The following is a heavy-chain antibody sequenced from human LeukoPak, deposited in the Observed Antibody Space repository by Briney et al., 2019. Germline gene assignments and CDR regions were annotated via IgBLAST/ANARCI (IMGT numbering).Heavy chain of an antibody. CDR3: ARVKQPSSGSGSFSPFDS. Sequence: PGRSLRLSCAASGFTFSSYDMHWVRQAPGKGLEWVAVIWFDGSNKRYADSVKGRFTISRDNSKNTLYLQMNSLRAEDTAVYFCARVKQPSSGSGSFSPFDSWGQGTLVTVSS. CDR2: IWFDGSNK. V-gene: IGHV3-33*01. CDR1: GFTFSSYD. D-gene: IGHD3-10*01. J-gene: IGHJ4*02.